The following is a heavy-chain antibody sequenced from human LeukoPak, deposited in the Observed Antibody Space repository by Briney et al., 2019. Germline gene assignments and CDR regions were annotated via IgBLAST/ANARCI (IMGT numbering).Heavy chain of an antibody. D-gene: IGHD1-7*01. CDR1: GFTFSDYW. V-gene: IGHV3-7*01. CDR3: ATDRKAGTWDPRFNY. J-gene: IGHJ4*02. Sequence: PGGSLRLSCSAPGFTFSDYWMMWVRQAPGKGLEWVGNIRLDDSEKNYVDSVKGRFTISRDNAKFSLFLQMNSLRAEDTAIYYCATDRKAGTWDPRFNYWGQGTLVTVSS. CDR2: IRLDDSEK.